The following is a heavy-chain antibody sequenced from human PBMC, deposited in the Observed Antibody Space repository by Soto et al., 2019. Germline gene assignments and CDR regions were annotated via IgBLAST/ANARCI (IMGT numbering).Heavy chain of an antibody. V-gene: IGHV3-23*01. J-gene: IGHJ4*02. CDR3: ANSLPRGIPVPFDY. CDR2: ISGSGGST. CDR1: GFTFSSYA. Sequence: EVQLLESGGGLVQPGGSLRLSCAASGFTFSSYAMSWVRQAPGKGLEWVSAISGSGGSTYYADSVKGRFTISIENSKNPLYLQMNSLRAEDTAVYYCANSLPRGIPVPFDYWGQGTLVTASS. D-gene: IGHD3-16*01.